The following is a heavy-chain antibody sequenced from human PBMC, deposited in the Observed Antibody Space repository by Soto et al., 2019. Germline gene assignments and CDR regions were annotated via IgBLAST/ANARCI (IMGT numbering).Heavy chain of an antibody. CDR2: ISWNSGSI. CDR3: AKDRGIAARTANFDY. Sequence: LRLSCAASGFTFDDYATHWVRQAPGKGLEWVSGISWNSGSIGYADSVKGRFTISRDNAKNSLYLQMNSLRAEDTALYYCAKDRGIAARTANFDYWGQGTLVTVSS. D-gene: IGHD6-6*01. J-gene: IGHJ4*02. V-gene: IGHV3-9*01. CDR1: GFTFDDYA.